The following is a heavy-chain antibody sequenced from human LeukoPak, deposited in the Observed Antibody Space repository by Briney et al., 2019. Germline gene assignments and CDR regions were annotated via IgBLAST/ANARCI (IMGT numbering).Heavy chain of an antibody. CDR2: ISSSGSTI. Sequence: GSLRLSCAASGFTFSDYYMSWIRQAPGKGLEWVSYISSSGSTIYYADSVKGRFTISRDNAKNSLYLQMNSLRAEDTAVYYCAKASAITMIVVVIDAFDIWGQGTMVTVSS. CDR1: GFTFSDYY. J-gene: IGHJ3*02. CDR3: AKASAITMIVVVIDAFDI. V-gene: IGHV3-11*01. D-gene: IGHD3-22*01.